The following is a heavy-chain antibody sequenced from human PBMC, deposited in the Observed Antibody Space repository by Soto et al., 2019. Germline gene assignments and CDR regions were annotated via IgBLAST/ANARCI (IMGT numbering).Heavy chain of an antibody. J-gene: IGHJ5*02. CDR1: GYTFTNYA. D-gene: IGHD7-27*01. V-gene: IGHV1-3*01. CDR3: ARDFPTWGFVIWFDH. CDR2: IHPANGNT. Sequence: GASVKVSCKASGYTFTNYALHWVRQAPGQRLEWMGWIHPANGNTKYSQRFQGRVTITSDTSASTAYMEVSSLRSEDTAVYYCARDFPTWGFVIWFDHWGQGTLVTVSS.